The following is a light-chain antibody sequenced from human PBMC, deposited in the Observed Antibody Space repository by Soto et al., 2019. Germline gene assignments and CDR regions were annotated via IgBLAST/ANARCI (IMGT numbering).Light chain of an antibody. Sequence: EIVLTQSPDILSLSPGERATLSCRASQSVSSTYLAWYQQKPGQAPRLLIYGASSRATGIPDRFSGSGSGTDFSLTISRLEPEDFAVYYCQQYGNSPDTFGQGTKLEIK. J-gene: IGKJ2*01. V-gene: IGKV3-20*01. CDR3: QQYGNSPDT. CDR2: GAS. CDR1: QSVSSTY.